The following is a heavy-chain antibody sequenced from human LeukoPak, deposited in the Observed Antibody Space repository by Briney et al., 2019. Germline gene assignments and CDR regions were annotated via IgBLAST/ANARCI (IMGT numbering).Heavy chain of an antibody. CDR1: GFSFTSYA. D-gene: IGHD2-15*01. CDR2: ISGTGRTT. J-gene: IGHJ4*02. CDR3: AEDRGPQGSFDY. V-gene: IGHV3-23*01. Sequence: PGGSLRLSCTGSGFSFTSYAMSWVRQSPGRGLEWVSTISGTGRTTYYADSVKGRFSISRDNSKNTLYLRMNSLRAEDTAVYYCAEDRGPQGSFDYWGQGTLVTVSS.